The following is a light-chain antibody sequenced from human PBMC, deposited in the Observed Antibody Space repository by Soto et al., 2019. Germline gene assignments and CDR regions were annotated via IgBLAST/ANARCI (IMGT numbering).Light chain of an antibody. CDR2: GAS. CDR3: QQYGSSGT. V-gene: IGKV3-20*01. J-gene: IGKJ1*01. Sequence: EIVLTQSPGTLSLSPGERATLSCRASRSVSNNYLAWYQQKPGQAPRLPIYGASNRATGIPDRFSGSGSGTDFTLTISRLEPEDFAVYYCQQYGSSGTFGQGTKVDIK. CDR1: RSVSNNY.